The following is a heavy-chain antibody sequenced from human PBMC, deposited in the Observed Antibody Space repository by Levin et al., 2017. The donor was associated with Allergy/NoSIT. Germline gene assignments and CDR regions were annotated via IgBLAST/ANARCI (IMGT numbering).Heavy chain of an antibody. J-gene: IGHJ4*02. V-gene: IGHV3-48*03. CDR2: ISRDGSST. Sequence: QTGGSLRLSCVASGFSFNNSELNWVRQAPRKGLEWISYISRDGSSTYLADSVKGRFSISRDNAKNSLYLKMNGRGAEDTDVYFCARGGSYLTNGVDSWGQGTLVTVSS. CDR1: GFSFNNSE. D-gene: IGHD2-8*01. CDR3: ARGGSYLTNGVDS.